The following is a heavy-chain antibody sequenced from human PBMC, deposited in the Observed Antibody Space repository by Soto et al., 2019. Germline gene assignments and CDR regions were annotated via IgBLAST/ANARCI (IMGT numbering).Heavy chain of an antibody. V-gene: IGHV1-8*01. CDR3: ARGRFWSGYYNYYYGMGV. D-gene: IGHD3-3*01. Sequence: ASVKVSCKASGYTFTSYDINWVRQATGQGLEWMGWMNPNSGNTGYAQKFQGRVTMTRNTSLRTTYMELSSLGSDDTAVYYCARGRFWSGYYNYYYGMGVWGQGTTVTVAS. CDR1: GYTFTSYD. J-gene: IGHJ6*02. CDR2: MNPNSGNT.